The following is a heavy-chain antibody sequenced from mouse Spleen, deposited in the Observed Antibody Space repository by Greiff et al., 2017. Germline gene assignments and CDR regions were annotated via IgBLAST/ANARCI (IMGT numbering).Heavy chain of an antibody. J-gene: IGHJ4*01. CDR1: GYTFTEYT. D-gene: IGHD2-3*01. CDR2: FYPGSGSI. CDR3: ARHEAFYDGYYGAMDY. Sequence: VQLVESGAELVKPGASVKLSCKASGYTFTEYTIHWVKQRSGQGLEWIGWFYPGSGSIKYNEKFKDKATLTADKSSSTVYMELSRLTSEDSAVYFCARHEAFYDGYYGAMDYWGQGTSVTVSS. V-gene: IGHV1-62-2*01.